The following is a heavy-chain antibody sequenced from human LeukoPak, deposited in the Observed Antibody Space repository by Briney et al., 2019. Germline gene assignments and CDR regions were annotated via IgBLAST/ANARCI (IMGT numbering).Heavy chain of an antibody. CDR1: GFTFSSYG. CDR2: IRYDGSNK. D-gene: IGHD5-24*01. V-gene: IGHV3-30*02. Sequence: GGSLRLSCAASGFTFSSYGMHWVRQAPGKGLEWVAFIRYDGSNKYYADSVKGRFTISRDNSKNTLYLQMNSLRAEDTAVYYCAKDPKRWLQSGLDYWGQGTLFTVSS. CDR3: AKDPKRWLQSGLDY. J-gene: IGHJ4*02.